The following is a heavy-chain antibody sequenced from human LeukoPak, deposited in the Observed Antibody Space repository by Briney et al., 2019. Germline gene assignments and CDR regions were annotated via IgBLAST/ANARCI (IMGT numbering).Heavy chain of an antibody. CDR3: ARGAGYNYPYYFDY. D-gene: IGHD5-24*01. J-gene: IGHJ4*02. CDR2: IKRDGSEK. CDR1: GFTFSSFW. Sequence: PGGSLRLSCAASGFTFSSFWMSWVRQAPGKGLEWVANIKRDGSEKYYADSVKGRFTISRDNAKNSLYLQMNSLRADDTAVYYCARGAGYNYPYYFDYWGQGTLVTVSS. V-gene: IGHV3-7*03.